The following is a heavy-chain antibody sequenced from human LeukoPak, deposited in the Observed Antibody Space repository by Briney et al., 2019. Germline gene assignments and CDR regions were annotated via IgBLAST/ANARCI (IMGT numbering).Heavy chain of an antibody. CDR3: ATAGTRDY. CDR1: GFSFSRYN. CDR2: ITGSSSSI. V-gene: IGHV3-48*01. Sequence: GGSLRLSCAASGFSFSRYNMNWVRQAPGKGLEWVAYITGSSSSIYYADSVKGRFTISRDNAKNSLYLQMNSLRAEDTAVYYCATAGTRDYWGQGTLVTVSS. D-gene: IGHD6-13*01. J-gene: IGHJ4*02.